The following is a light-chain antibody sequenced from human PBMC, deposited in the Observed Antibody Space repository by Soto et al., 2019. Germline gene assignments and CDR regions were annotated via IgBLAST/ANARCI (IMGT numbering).Light chain of an antibody. V-gene: IGKV3-11*01. J-gene: IGKJ4*01. CDR2: DAS. CDR3: QQRRGWPLT. CDR1: QSLNSY. Sequence: EIVLTQSPATLSLSPGERATLSCRASQSLNSYLAWFQQKPGQAPRLLIYDASNRATGIPARFSGSGSGTDFTLTISSLEPADFAVYYCQQRRGWPLTFGGGTKVEIK.